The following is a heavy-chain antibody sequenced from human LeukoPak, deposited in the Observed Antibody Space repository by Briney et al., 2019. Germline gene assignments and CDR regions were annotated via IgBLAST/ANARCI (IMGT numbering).Heavy chain of an antibody. Sequence: SVKVSCKASGGTFSSYAISWVRQAPGQGLEWMGGIIPIFGTANYAQKFQGRVTITTDESTSTAYVELSSLRSEDTAVYYCARSYCSSTSCYTGQRSGWFDPWGQGTLVTVSS. CDR3: ARSYCSSTSCYTGQRSGWFDP. V-gene: IGHV1-69*05. J-gene: IGHJ5*02. D-gene: IGHD2-2*02. CDR1: GGTFSSYA. CDR2: IIPIFGTA.